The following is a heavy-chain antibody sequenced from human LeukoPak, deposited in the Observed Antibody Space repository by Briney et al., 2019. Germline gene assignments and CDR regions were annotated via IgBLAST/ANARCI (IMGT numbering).Heavy chain of an antibody. D-gene: IGHD1-26*01. CDR2: INTDGSST. Sequence: GGSLRLSCAASGFPFTTYWMHWVRQAPGKGLVWVSRINTDGSSTTYADSVKGRFTISRDNAKNTLYLKMNSLRAEDTAVYYCARDPTTVAFFDYWGQGTLVTVSS. J-gene: IGHJ4*02. V-gene: IGHV3-74*01. CDR1: GFPFTTYW. CDR3: ARDPTTVAFFDY.